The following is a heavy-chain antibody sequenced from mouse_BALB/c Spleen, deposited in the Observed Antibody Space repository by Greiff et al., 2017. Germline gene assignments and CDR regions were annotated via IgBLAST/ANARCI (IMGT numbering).Heavy chain of an antibody. Sequence: QVQLQQSGPELVKPGASVKMSCKASGYTFTSYYIHWVKQRPGQGLEWIGWIYPGDGSTKYNEKFKGKTTLTADKSSSTAYMLLSSLTSEDSAIYFCARRGGSSYFDYWGQGTTLTVSS. V-gene: IGHV1S56*01. D-gene: IGHD1-1*01. CDR3: ARRGGSSYFDY. J-gene: IGHJ2*01. CDR1: GYTFTSYY. CDR2: IYPGDGST.